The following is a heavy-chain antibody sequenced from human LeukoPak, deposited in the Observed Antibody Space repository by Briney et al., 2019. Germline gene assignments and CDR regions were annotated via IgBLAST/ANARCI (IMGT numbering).Heavy chain of an antibody. CDR2: IIPIFGTA. J-gene: IGHJ6*03. CDR1: GGTFSSYA. D-gene: IGHD5-18*01. V-gene: IGHV1-69*05. Sequence: ASVKVSCKASGGTFSSYAISWVRQAPGQGLEWMGGIIPIFGTANYAQKFQGRVTITTDESTSTAYMELSSLRSEDTAVYYCASQYRGYSYGLHMDVWGKGTTVTVSS. CDR3: ASQYRGYSYGLHMDV.